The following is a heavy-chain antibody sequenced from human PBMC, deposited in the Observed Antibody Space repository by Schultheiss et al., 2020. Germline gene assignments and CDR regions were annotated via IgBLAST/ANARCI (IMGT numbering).Heavy chain of an antibody. J-gene: IGHJ4*02. CDR1: GFTFSSYG. V-gene: IGHV3-74*01. D-gene: IGHD3-22*01. Sequence: GGSLRLSCAASGFTFSSYGMHWVRQAPGKGLVWVSRINSDGTTRSYADFVKGRFTISRDNSKNTLYLQMNSLRAEDTAVYYCARGGYYDSSGYSYFDYWGQGTLVTVSS. CDR3: ARGGYYDSSGYSYFDY. CDR2: INSDGTTR.